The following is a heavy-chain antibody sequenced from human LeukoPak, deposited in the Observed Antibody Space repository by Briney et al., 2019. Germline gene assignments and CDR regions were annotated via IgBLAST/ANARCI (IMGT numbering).Heavy chain of an antibody. CDR2: ISWDEDK. J-gene: IGHJ4*03. CDR1: GFSLNTSGVG. CDR3: AQRPRYSYGSLYLDY. Sequence: SGPTLVNPTQTLTLTCSFSGFSLNTSGVGVGWIRQPPGKALDGLTLISWDEDKRYSPSLKSRLTIAKHTITNLVAHTMTINYPVDTATYYCAQRPRYSYGSLYLDYWGDGEPVTVSS. D-gene: IGHD5-18*01. V-gene: IGHV2-5*02.